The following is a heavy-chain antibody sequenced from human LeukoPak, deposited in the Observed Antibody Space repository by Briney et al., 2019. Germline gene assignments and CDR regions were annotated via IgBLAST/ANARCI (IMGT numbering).Heavy chain of an antibody. CDR3: ARDAGNSGYGCDL. D-gene: IGHD5-12*01. CDR1: GFIFSQYS. V-gene: IGHV3-48*01. Sequence: GGSLKLSCAASGFIFSQYSMNWVRQAPGKGLEWVSHIRSSSETFYADSVKGRFTISRDNARNSLYLQMNNLRGEDTAIYYCARDAGNSGYGCDLWGQGTLVTVSS. CDR2: IRSSSET. J-gene: IGHJ5*02.